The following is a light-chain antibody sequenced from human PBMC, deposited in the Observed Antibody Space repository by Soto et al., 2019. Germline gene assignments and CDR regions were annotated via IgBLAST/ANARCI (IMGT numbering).Light chain of an antibody. J-gene: IGKJ1*01. CDR3: QQSYSAPWT. Sequence: DIQMTQSPSSLSASVGDRVTITCRASQNINNYLNWYQQKPGKAPKILIHAASSFQSVVPSRFSGSGYGTDFTLTINSLQHEDFASYYCQQSYSAPWTFGQGTKVEIK. V-gene: IGKV1-39*01. CDR1: QNINNY. CDR2: AAS.